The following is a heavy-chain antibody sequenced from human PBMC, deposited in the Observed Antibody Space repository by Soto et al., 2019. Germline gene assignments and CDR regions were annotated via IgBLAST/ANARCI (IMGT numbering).Heavy chain of an antibody. CDR3: ARERGRGYSGYVRFDP. J-gene: IGHJ5*02. Sequence: GASVKVSCKASGYTFTSYYMHCVRQAPGQGLEWMGIINPSGGSTSYAQKFQGRVTMTRDTSTSTVYMELSSLRSEDTAVYYCARERGRGYSGYVRFDPWGQGTLVTVSS. CDR1: GYTFTSYY. D-gene: IGHD5-12*01. CDR2: INPSGGST. V-gene: IGHV1-46*01.